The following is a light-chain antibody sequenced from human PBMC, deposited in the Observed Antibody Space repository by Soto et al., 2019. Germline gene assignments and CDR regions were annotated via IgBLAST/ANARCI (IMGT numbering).Light chain of an antibody. CDR2: DVS. V-gene: IGKV1-5*01. Sequence: DIQMTQSPSTLSASVGDRVTITCRASQTISSWLAWYQQKPGKAPKLLIYDVSSLESGVPSRFSGSGSGTEFTLTISSLQPDGFATYYCQQYNTFSTFGQGTKVDIK. CDR1: QTISSW. CDR3: QQYNTFST. J-gene: IGKJ1*01.